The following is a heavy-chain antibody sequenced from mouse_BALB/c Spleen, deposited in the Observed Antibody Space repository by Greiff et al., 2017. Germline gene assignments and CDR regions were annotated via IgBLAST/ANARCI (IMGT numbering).Heavy chain of an antibody. V-gene: IGHV8-8*01. CDR3: ARISYYYGSSYDAMDY. CDR1: GFSLSTSGMG. D-gene: IGHD1-1*01. Sequence: QVTLKVSGPGILQPSQTLSLTCSFSGFSLSTSGMGVGWIRQPSGKGLEWLAHIWWDDDKRYNPALKSRLTISKDTSSNQVFLKIASVDTADTATYYCARISYYYGSSYDAMDYWGQGTSVTVSS. CDR2: IWWDDDK. J-gene: IGHJ4*01.